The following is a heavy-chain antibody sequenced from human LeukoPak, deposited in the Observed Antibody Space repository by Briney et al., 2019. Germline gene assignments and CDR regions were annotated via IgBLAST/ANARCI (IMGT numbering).Heavy chain of an antibody. CDR3: ARDLTGTGDY. J-gene: IGHJ4*02. CDR2: ISSSSSTI. D-gene: IGHD1-20*01. V-gene: IGHV3-48*01. Sequence: GGSLRLSCAASGFTFSSYSMNWVRQAPGKGLEWVSYISSSSSTIYYADSVKGRFTISRDSSKNTLYLQMNSLRAEDTALYYCARDLTGTGDYWGQGTLVTVSS. CDR1: GFTFSSYS.